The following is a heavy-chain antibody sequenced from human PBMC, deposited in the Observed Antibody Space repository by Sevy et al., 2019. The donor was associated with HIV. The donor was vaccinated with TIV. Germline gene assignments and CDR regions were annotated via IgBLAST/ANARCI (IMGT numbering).Heavy chain of an antibody. CDR2: ISYDGSNK. Sequence: GGSLRLSCAASGFTFSSYGMHWVRQAPGKGLEWVAVISYDGSNKYYADSVKGRFTISRDNSKNTLYLQMNSLRAEDTAVYYCAKDRGIAARRAGCFDYWGQGTLVTVSS. D-gene: IGHD6-6*01. CDR3: AKDRGIAARRAGCFDY. J-gene: IGHJ4*02. V-gene: IGHV3-30*18. CDR1: GFTFSSYG.